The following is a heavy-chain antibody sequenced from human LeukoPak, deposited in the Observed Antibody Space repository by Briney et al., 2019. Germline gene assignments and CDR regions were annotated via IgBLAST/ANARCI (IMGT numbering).Heavy chain of an antibody. J-gene: IGHJ4*02. CDR2: INWNGGST. V-gene: IGHV3-20*01. D-gene: IGHD6-6*01. CDR1: GFTFDDYG. CDR3: ARGGVSSSSIPYFDY. Sequence: GGSLRLSCAASGFTFDDYGVSWVRQAPGKGLEWVSGINWNGGSTGYADSVKGRFTISRDNAKNSLYLQMNSLRAEDTALYHCARGGVSSSSIPYFDYWGQGTLVTVSS.